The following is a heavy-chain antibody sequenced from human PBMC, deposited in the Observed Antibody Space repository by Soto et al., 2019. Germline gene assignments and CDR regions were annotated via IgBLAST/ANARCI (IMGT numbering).Heavy chain of an antibody. V-gene: IGHV5-10-1*01. CDR1: GYSFTSYW. J-gene: IGHJ4*02. D-gene: IGHD2-21*02. Sequence: GESLKISCQGSGYSFTSYWISWVRQMPGKGLEWMGRIDPSDSYTNYSPSFQGHVTISADKSISTAYLQWSSLKASDTAMYYCARHEYCGGDCYSPFFDYWGQGTLVTVSS. CDR2: IDPSDSYT. CDR3: ARHEYCGGDCYSPFFDY.